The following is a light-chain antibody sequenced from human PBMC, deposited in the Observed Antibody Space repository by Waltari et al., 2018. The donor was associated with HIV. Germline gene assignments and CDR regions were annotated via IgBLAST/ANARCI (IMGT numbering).Light chain of an antibody. V-gene: IGKV1-5*03. CDR3: QQYNSYPWT. CDR1: QSVGSW. CDR2: MAS. J-gene: IGKJ1*01. Sequence: DIQMTQSPSTLSASVGDRVAITCRASQSVGSWLAWYQQKPGKAPKRLIYMASNLQNGVPSGFSGSGSGTEFTLTISSLQPDDFATYYCQQYNSYPWTFGQGTKVEIK.